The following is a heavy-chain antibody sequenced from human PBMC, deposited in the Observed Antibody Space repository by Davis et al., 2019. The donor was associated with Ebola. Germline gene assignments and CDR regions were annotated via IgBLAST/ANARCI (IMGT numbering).Heavy chain of an antibody. J-gene: IGHJ4*02. CDR1: GFTFSNYG. CDR2: IKQDGSEK. V-gene: IGHV3-7*01. CDR3: ARDTGSLGIVTW. Sequence: GESLKISCAASGFTFSNYGMHWVRQAPGKGLEWVANIKQDGSEKYYVDSVKGRFTISRDNAKNSLYLQMNSLRAEDTAVYYCARDTGSLGIVTWWGQGTLVTVSS. D-gene: IGHD3-16*02.